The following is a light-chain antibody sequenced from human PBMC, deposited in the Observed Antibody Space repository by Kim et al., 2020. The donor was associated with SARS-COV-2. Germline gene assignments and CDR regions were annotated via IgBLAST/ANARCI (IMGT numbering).Light chain of an antibody. Sequence: SVSPGESVPLPCGTSQSVTTTLAWNQLTPGQAPRVLIYDATPRAAGIPARFSGSGSGTEFTLTISSLQSKEFAVYYCQQSNNWPYTFGQGTKLEI. V-gene: IGKV3-15*01. CDR3: QQSNNWPYT. J-gene: IGKJ2*01. CDR1: QSVTTT. CDR2: DAT.